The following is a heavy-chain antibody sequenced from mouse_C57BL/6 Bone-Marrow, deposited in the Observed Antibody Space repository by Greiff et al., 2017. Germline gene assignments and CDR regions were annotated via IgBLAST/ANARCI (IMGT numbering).Heavy chain of an antibody. D-gene: IGHD1-1*01. CDR2: IYPGNSDT. CDR1: GYTFTSYW. V-gene: IGHV1-5*01. Sequence: VQLKESGTVLARPGASVKMSCKTSGYTFTSYWMHWVKQRPGRGLEWIGAIYPGNSDTSYNQKFKGKAKLPAVTSASTAYMELSSLTNEEPAVEYCTSWAPYYGSSYPYYAMAYWGQGTSVTVSA. CDR3: TSWAPYYGSSYPYYAMAY. J-gene: IGHJ4*01.